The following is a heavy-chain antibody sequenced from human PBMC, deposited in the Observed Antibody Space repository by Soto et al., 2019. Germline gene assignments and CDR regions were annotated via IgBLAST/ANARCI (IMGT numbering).Heavy chain of an antibody. J-gene: IGHJ4*02. CDR1: GFTFNTYG. V-gene: IGHV3-23*01. Sequence: GGSLRLSCAASGFTFNTYGMIWVRQGLGKGLEWVATISATGGSTYYADSVKGRFTISRDNSKNTLYLQMNGLRVEDTAVYYCAKDRLAGNFDYWGQGTQVTVSS. CDR3: AKDRLAGNFDY. CDR2: ISATGGST.